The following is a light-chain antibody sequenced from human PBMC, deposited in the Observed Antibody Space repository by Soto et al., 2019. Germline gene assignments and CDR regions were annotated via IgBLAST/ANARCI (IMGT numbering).Light chain of an antibody. CDR3: QQYNNWPWT. CDR1: QSVSNN. J-gene: IGKJ1*01. CDR2: GAS. Sequence: EIVLTQSPGTLSLSPGERATLSCRASQSVSNNYLAWYQQKPGQAPRRLIYGASTRATGIPARFSGSGSGTEFTLTISSLQSEDFAVYYCQQYNNWPWTFGQGTKVDI. V-gene: IGKV3-15*01.